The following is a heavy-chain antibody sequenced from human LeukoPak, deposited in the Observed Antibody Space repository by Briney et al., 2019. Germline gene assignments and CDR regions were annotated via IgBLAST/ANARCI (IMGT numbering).Heavy chain of an antibody. Sequence: GGSLRLSCAASGFTGSHNYMTWVRQAPGKGLEWVSVIHSGGGDINYADSVEGRFTISRDNSKNTLYLQMNSLRAEDTAVYYCAKTPSDYYDSSGYYSVGYWGQGTLVTVSS. CDR1: GFTGSHNY. D-gene: IGHD3-22*01. CDR3: AKTPSDYYDSSGYYSVGY. CDR2: IHSGGGDI. J-gene: IGHJ4*02. V-gene: IGHV3-53*01.